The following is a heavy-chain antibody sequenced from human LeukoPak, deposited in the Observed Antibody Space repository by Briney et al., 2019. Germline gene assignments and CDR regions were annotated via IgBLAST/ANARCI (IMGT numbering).Heavy chain of an antibody. CDR3: AREDGSSYYFDY. D-gene: IGHD6-6*01. CDR2: ISRSSATI. J-gene: IGHJ4*02. Sequence: PGGSLRLSCAASGFTFSSYSMNWVRQAPGKGLEWVSYISRSSATIYYADSVKGRFTISRDNAENSLYLQMNSLRAEDTAVYYCAREDGSSYYFDYWGQGTLVTVAS. V-gene: IGHV3-48*01. CDR1: GFTFSSYS.